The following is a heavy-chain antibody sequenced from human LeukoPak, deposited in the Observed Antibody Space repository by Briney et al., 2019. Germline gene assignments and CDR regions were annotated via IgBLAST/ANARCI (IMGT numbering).Heavy chain of an antibody. V-gene: IGHV1-18*01. CDR1: GYTFTSYG. CDR3: ARVYIAAKCHDY. J-gene: IGHJ4*02. CDR2: ISAYNGNT. Sequence: ASAKVTCKASGYTFTSYGISWVRQAPGQGLEWMGWISAYNGNTNYAQKLQGRVTMTTDTSTSTAYMELRSLRSDDTAVYYCARVYIAAKCHDYWGQGTLVTVSS. D-gene: IGHD6-25*01.